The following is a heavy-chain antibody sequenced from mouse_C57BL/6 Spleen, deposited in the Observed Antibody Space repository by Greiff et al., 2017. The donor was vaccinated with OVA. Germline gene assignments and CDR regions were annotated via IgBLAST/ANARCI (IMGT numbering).Heavy chain of an antibody. J-gene: IGHJ2*01. D-gene: IGHD2-3*01. V-gene: IGHV1-80*01. CDR1: GYAFSSYW. CDR3: ARGYDGYYEDY. CDR2: IYPGDGDT. Sequence: VQLQQSGAELVKPGASVKISCKASGYAFSSYWMNWVKQRPGKGLEWIGQIYPGDGDTNYNGKFKGKATLTADKSSSTAYMQLSSLTSEDSAVYFCARGYDGYYEDYWGQGTTLTVAS.